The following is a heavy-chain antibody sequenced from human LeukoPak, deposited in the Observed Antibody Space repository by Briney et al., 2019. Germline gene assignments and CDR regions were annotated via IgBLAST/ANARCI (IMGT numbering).Heavy chain of an antibody. V-gene: IGHV4-39*01. CDR2: IYYSGST. Sequence: PSETLSLTCTVSGGSISSSSYYWGWIRQPPGKGLDWIGSIYYSGSTYYNPSLKSRFTISVDTSKNQFSLKLSSVTAADTAVYYCARNSDFWSGHLRLHYFDYWGQGTLVTVSS. J-gene: IGHJ4*02. D-gene: IGHD3-3*01. CDR1: GGSISSSSYY. CDR3: ARNSDFWSGHLRLHYFDY.